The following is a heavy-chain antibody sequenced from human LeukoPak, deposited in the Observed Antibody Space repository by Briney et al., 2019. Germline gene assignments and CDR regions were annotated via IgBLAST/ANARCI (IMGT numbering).Heavy chain of an antibody. CDR2: INPNTGGT. CDR1: GYTFTCYS. D-gene: IGHD3-16*01. Sequence: ASVYVSFKASGYTFTCYSLHWVRQAPGQGLEWMGWINPNTGGTNFAQKFQGRVTMTTDTSISTAYMELSGLRSDDTAIYYCARGVIGDWGQGTLVTVSS. J-gene: IGHJ4*02. CDR3: ARGVIGD. V-gene: IGHV1-2*02.